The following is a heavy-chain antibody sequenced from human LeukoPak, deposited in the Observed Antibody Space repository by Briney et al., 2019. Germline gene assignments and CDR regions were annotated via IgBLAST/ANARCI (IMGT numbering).Heavy chain of an antibody. D-gene: IGHD6-13*01. CDR2: ISAYNGNT. CDR1: GYTFTNFA. Sequence: ASVKVSCKASGYTFTNFAISWVRQAPGQGLEWMGWISAYNGNTNYAQRVQGRVTMTTDTSTSTAYMELRSLRSDDTAVYYCARFEDGGSWPWPGLGSWGQGTLVTVSS. J-gene: IGHJ4*02. V-gene: IGHV1-18*01. CDR3: ARFEDGGSWPWPGLGS.